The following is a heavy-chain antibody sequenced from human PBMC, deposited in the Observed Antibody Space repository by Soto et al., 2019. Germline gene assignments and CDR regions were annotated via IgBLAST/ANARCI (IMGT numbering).Heavy chain of an antibody. CDR1: GFTFSSYA. D-gene: IGHD3-9*01. CDR2: ISGSGGST. V-gene: IGHV3-23*01. Sequence: PGGSLRLSCAAAGFTFSSYAMSWVRQAPGKGLEWVSAISGSGGSTYYADSVKGRFTISRDNSKNTLYLQMNSLRAEDTAVYYCAKDLGGTGYSSGGFDIWGQGTMVTVSS. CDR3: AKDLGGTGYSSGGFDI. J-gene: IGHJ3*02.